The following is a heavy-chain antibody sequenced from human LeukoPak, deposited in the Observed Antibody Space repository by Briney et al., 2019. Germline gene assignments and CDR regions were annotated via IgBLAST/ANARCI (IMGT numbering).Heavy chain of an antibody. CDR2: ISGSGGIT. J-gene: IGHJ4*02. CDR3: AKSFGMVYAIDFDY. CDR1: GFTFSSYA. D-gene: IGHD2-8*01. V-gene: IGHV3-23*01. Sequence: GGSLRLCCAASGFTFSSYAMSWVRQAPGKGLEWVSAISGSGGITYYVDSVKGRFTISIDNSKNTLDLQMNSLRAEDTAVYYCAKSFGMVYAIDFDYWGQGTLVTVSS.